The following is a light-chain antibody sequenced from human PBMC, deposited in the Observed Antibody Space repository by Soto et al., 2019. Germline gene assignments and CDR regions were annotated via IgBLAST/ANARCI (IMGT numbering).Light chain of an antibody. CDR3: QQHNSYPWA. J-gene: IGKJ1*01. V-gene: IGKV1-5*01. CDR1: QSINGR. CDR2: DAS. Sequence: DLQMTQCPFTLSASVVDRVTITCRASQSINGRLAWHQQKPGKAPKVLIYDASNLESGVPSRFSGSGSGREFTLTISSLQPDDFATYYCQQHNSYPWAFGQGTKVDIK.